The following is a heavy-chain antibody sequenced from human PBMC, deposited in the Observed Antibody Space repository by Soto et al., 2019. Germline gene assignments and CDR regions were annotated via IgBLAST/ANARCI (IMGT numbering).Heavy chain of an antibody. V-gene: IGHV3-30*18. CDR1: GFTFSVYS. CDR3: AKDGSHLAVAGTSPTSYFYGLAV. J-gene: IGHJ6*02. CDR2: VSYDGSIK. Sequence: QVQLVESGGGVVQPGRSLRLSCAASGFTFSVYSMHWVRQAPGKVLEWVALVSYDGSIKYYADSVKGRFTISRDNSKNTLYLQMNSLRVEDTAVYYCAKDGSHLAVAGTSPTSYFYGLAVWGQGTTVIVSS. D-gene: IGHD6-19*01.